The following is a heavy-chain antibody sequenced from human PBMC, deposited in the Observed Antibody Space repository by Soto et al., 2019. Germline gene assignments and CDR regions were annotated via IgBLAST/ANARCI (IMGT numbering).Heavy chain of an antibody. Sequence: PGGSLRLSGVAYGLNFTSYTMNWVRQAPGKGLEWVSSISSGHRYIYHADSVKGRLIISRDDATNSLYLQMTSLRAEDTAVYFCVSDRCRGGTCYHTYPFDLWGQGSLVTVS. CDR1: GLNFTSYT. CDR3: VSDRCRGGTCYHTYPFDL. D-gene: IGHD2-15*01. V-gene: IGHV3-21*01. CDR2: ISSGHRYI. J-gene: IGHJ3*01.